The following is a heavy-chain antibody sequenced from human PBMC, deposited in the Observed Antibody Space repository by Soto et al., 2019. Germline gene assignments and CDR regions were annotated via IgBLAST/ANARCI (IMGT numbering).Heavy chain of an antibody. CDR2: ISGSGGST. CDR3: AKPLIVAGGVD. V-gene: IGHV3-23*01. J-gene: IGHJ4*02. Sequence: GGSLRLSCAASGFTFSSYAMSWVRQAPGKGLEWVSAISGSGGSTYYADSVKGRFTISRDNSKNTLYLQMNSLRAEDTAVYYYAKPLIVAGGVDWGQGTLVTVSS. CDR1: GFTFSSYA. D-gene: IGHD2-15*01.